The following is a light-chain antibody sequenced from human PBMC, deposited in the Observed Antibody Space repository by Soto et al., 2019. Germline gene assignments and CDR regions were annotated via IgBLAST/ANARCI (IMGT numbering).Light chain of an antibody. CDR3: QQYNTSPIT. Sequence: DIQMTQSPSTLSASVGDRVTITCRASQSISSWLAWYQQKPGKAPKLLIYDVSSRATGIPDTFSGSGSGTDFTLTISRLEPEDFAVYYCQQYNTSPITFGQGTRLEIK. V-gene: IGKV1-5*01. CDR1: QSISSW. CDR2: DVS. J-gene: IGKJ5*01.